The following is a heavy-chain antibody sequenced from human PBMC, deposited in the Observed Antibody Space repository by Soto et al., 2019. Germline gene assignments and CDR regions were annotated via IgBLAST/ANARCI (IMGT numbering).Heavy chain of an antibody. D-gene: IGHD3-16*01. Sequence: GGSLRLSCAASGFTFSSYGMHWVRQAPGKGLEWVAVISYDGSNKYYADSVKGRFTISRDNSKNTLYLQMNSLRAEDTAVYYCAKVGGGSYYYYYGMDVWGQGTTVTVSS. CDR3: AKVGGGSYYYYYGMDV. J-gene: IGHJ6*02. CDR1: GFTFSSYG. CDR2: ISYDGSNK. V-gene: IGHV3-30*18.